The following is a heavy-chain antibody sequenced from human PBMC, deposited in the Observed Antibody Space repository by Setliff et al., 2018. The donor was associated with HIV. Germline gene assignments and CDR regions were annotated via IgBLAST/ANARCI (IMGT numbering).Heavy chain of an antibody. CDR3: VRDPIEGSPDYFDY. V-gene: IGHV3-30*03. D-gene: IGHD1-26*01. CDR2: MSTGGGIK. CDR1: GFTLNHAW. J-gene: IGHJ4*02. Sequence: GGSLRLSCAASGFTLNHAWMSWVRQAPGKGLEWVAVMSTGGGIKICADSVKGRFTISRDNSRNTLFLQMNNLRPEDTATYYCVRDPIEGSPDYFDYWGQGALVTVSS.